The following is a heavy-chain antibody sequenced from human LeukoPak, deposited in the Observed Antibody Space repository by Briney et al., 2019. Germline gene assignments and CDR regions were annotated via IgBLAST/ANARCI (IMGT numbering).Heavy chain of an antibody. V-gene: IGHV3-48*03. CDR3: ARDRLPVDY. J-gene: IGHJ4*02. CDR1: GFTFSAFE. CDR2: ISSGDTNI. Sequence: PGGSLRLSCAASGFTFSAFEMNWVRQAPGEGLEWVSYISSGDTNIYYADSGRGRFTISRDNAKNSLYLQMNSLRAEDTAVYYCARDRLPVDYWGQGTLVTVSS.